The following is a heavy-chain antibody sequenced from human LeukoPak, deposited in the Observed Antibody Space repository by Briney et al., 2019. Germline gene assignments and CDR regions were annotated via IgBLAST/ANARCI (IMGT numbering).Heavy chain of an antibody. CDR3: SKDLTSDFGGDLDP. J-gene: IGHJ5*02. D-gene: IGHD3-10*01. Sequence: GGSLRLSCAASGFTFSNYGIHWVRQAPGKGLEWVAVISYDGSSKYYADSVKGRFTIPRDNSKNTLYLQMNSLRAEDTAVYYCSKDLTSDFGGDLDPWGQGTLVTVSS. CDR2: ISYDGSSK. V-gene: IGHV3-30*18. CDR1: GFTFSNYG.